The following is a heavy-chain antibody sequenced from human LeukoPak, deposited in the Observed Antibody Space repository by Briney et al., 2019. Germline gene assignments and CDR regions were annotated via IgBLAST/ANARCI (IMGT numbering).Heavy chain of an antibody. CDR2: VNYGSTIR. CDR1: GFTFHDYV. V-gene: IGHV3-43*02. D-gene: IGHD2-21*01. Sequence: GGSLRLSCAASGFTFHDYVMHWVRQVPGRGLEWVALVNYGSTIRYYADSVKGRFTISRDNNKNSLYLEMNNLSTEDTAFYYCAKYKTTAPIHGFYRWGHGTLVTFA. J-gene: IGHJ5*02. CDR3: AKYKTTAPIHGFYR.